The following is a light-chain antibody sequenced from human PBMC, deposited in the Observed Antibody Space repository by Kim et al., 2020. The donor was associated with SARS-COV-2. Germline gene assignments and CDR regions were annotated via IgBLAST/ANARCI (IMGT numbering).Light chain of an antibody. Sequence: GASVKLTSPLSSGHSSYAIAWHQQQPEKGPRYLMKLNSDGSHSKGDGIPDRFSGSSSGAERYLTISSLQSEDEADYYCQTWGTGIGFGGGTQLTV. J-gene: IGLJ3*02. CDR3: QTWGTGIG. CDR1: SGHSSYA. V-gene: IGLV4-69*01. CDR2: LNSDGSH.